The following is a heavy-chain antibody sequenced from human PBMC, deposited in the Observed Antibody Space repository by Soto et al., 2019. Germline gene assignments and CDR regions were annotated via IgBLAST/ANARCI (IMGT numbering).Heavy chain of an antibody. D-gene: IGHD5-12*01. CDR3: AEGGTRWLRSPFDY. J-gene: IGHJ4*02. Sequence: QVQLVQSGAEVKKPGASVKVSCKVSGHTLTEFSMHWVRQAPGKGLEWMGGFDPEDSETIYAQRFQGRVTMTEDTSTDSAYMELSSLRSDDTAVYYCAEGGTRWLRSPFDYWGQGTLVTVSS. CDR2: FDPEDSET. CDR1: GHTLTEFS. V-gene: IGHV1-24*01.